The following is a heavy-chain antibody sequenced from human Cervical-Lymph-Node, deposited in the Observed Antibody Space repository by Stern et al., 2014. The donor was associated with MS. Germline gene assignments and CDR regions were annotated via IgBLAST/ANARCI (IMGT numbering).Heavy chain of an antibody. J-gene: IGHJ6*02. CDR2: IIPILGSG. V-gene: IGHV1-69*01. Sequence: QVQLVESGAEVKKPGSSVKVSCKASGGTLNNYGISWVRQAPGQGLEWMGGIIPILGSGDYAQNFQGRVTITAGEGTSTVYMELSSLTSEDTAVYYCARQYSPYFYGFGFWGHGTTVTVSS. CDR1: GGTLNNYG. D-gene: IGHD2/OR15-2a*01. CDR3: ARQYSPYFYGFGF.